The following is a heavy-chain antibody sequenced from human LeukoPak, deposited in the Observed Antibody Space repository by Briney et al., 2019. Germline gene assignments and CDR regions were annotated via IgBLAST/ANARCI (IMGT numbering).Heavy chain of an antibody. D-gene: IGHD2-21*02. V-gene: IGHV1-69*05. CDR1: GGTFSSYA. CDR3: ARVVTASHFDY. Sequence: GSSVKVSCKASGGTFSSYAISWVRQAPGQGLEWMGGIIPIFGTANYAQKLQGRVTMTTDTSTSTAYMELRSLRSDDTAVYYCARVVTASHFDYWGQGTLVTVSS. J-gene: IGHJ4*02. CDR2: IIPIFGTA.